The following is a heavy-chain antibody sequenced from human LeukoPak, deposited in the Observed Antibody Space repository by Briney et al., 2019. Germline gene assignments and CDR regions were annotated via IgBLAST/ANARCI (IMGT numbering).Heavy chain of an antibody. Sequence: GGSLRLSCVASGFSFSSYGMNWVRQAPGKGLEWVSYISSSGSTIYYADSVKGRFTISRDNAKNSLYLQMNSLRAEDTALYYCARAMTDNYYYGMDVWGQGTTVTVSS. J-gene: IGHJ6*02. CDR3: ARAMTDNYYYGMDV. V-gene: IGHV3-48*03. CDR2: ISSSGSTI. CDR1: GFSFSSYG. D-gene: IGHD2-21*02.